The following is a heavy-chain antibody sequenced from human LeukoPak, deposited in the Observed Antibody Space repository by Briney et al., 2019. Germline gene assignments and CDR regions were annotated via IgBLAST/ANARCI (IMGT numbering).Heavy chain of an antibody. CDR2: IYSGGDT. V-gene: IGHV3-66*01. D-gene: IGHD5-12*01. CDR3: ARDLGYSGYDFRG. J-gene: IGHJ4*02. Sequence: GGSLRLSCAASGFTVSSNYMSWVRQAPGKGLEWVSVIYSGGDTYYADSVKGRFTISRDNSKNTLYLQMNSLRAEDTAVYYCARDLGYSGYDFRGWGQGTLVTVSS. CDR1: GFTVSSNY.